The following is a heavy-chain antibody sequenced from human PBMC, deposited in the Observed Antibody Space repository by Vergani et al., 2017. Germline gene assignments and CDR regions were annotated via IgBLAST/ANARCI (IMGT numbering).Heavy chain of an antibody. CDR3: ARHDRKTYTATMGWYDY. J-gene: IGHJ4*02. Sequence: QVQLQESGPGLVKPSQTLSLSCTVSGGSVRTSIGYYWTWIRQPAGKKLEWIGEIFSSGTTNYNPPFKNRVTMSVDTSKNQFSLKLSSVTAADTALYFCARHDRKTYTATMGWYDYWGQGILVTVSS. D-gene: IGHD3-16*01. CDR1: GGSVRTSIGYY. V-gene: IGHV4-61*02. CDR2: IFSSGTT.